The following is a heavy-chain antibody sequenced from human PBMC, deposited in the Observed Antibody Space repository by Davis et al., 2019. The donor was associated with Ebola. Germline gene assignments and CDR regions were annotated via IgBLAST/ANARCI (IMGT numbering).Heavy chain of an antibody. CDR3: ARRLPNTQPGGFES. J-gene: IGHJ5*01. CDR2: ITGSGSGI. Sequence: GESLKISCAASGCSFSSYEIFWVRQPPGKGLEWVSCITGSGSGIYHADSVKGRFTISRDNAKSSVHLQMNSLRVEDTAVYYCARRLPNTQPGGFESWGPGTLVTVSS. D-gene: IGHD7-27*01. CDR1: GCSFSSYE. V-gene: IGHV3-48*03.